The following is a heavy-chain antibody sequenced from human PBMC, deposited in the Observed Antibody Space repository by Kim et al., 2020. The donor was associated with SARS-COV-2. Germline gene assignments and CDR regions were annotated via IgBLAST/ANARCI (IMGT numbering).Heavy chain of an antibody. CDR1: GFTFSSYW. CDR3: ARDIRVGYYYSSGSSNNWFEP. J-gene: IGHJ5*02. V-gene: IGHV3-74*01. CDR2: INSDGSST. Sequence: GGSLRLSCAASGFTFSSYWMHWVRQAPGKGLVWVSRINSDGSSTSYADSVKGRFTISRDNAKNTLYLQMNSLRAEDTAVYYCARDIRVGYYYSSGSSNNWFEPWGQGTLVTVSS. D-gene: IGHD3-10*01.